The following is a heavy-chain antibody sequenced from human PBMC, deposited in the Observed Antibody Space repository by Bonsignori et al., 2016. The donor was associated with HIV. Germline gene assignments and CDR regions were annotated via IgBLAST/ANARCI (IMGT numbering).Heavy chain of an antibody. D-gene: IGHD6-13*01. Sequence: PGKGLEWIGSIYHSGSTYYNPSLKSRVTISVDTSKNQFSLKLSSVTAADTAVYYCARQKYSSSWYVNYWGQGTLVTV. V-gene: IGHV4-38-2*01. CDR3: ARQKYSSSWYVNY. CDR2: IYHSGST. J-gene: IGHJ4*02.